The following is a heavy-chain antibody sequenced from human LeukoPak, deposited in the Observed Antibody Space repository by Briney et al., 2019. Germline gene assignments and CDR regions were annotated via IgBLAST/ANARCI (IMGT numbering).Heavy chain of an antibody. CDR1: GFTFSSYS. CDR3: ARANMGNFDY. V-gene: IGHV3-48*04. J-gene: IGHJ4*02. CDR2: ISSSGSTI. D-gene: IGHD2/OR15-2a*01. Sequence: GGSLRLSCAASGFTFSSYSMNWVRQAPGKGLEWVSYISSSGSTIYYADSVKGRFTISRDNAKNSLYLQMNSLRAEDTAVYYCARANMGNFDYWGQGTLVTVSS.